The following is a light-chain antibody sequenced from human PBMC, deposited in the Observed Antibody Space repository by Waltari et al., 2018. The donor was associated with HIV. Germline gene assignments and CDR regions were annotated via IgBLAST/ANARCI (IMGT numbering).Light chain of an antibody. CDR1: SNNVGNLG. J-gene: IGLJ3*02. CDR2: RNN. Sequence: QAGLTQPPSVSKALRQTATLTCTGNSNNVGNLGAAWLQQHQGHPPKLLSYRNNNRPSGISERFSASRSGNTASLTITGLQPEDEADYYCSAWDSSLSAWVFGGGTKLTVL. V-gene: IGLV10-54*01. CDR3: SAWDSSLSAWV.